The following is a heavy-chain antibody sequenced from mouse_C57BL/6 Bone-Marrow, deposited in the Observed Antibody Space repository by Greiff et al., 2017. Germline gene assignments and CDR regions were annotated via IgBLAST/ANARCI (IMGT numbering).Heavy chain of an antibody. D-gene: IGHD1-1*01. CDR2: IIPYNGDT. J-gene: IGHJ2*01. Sequence: EVMLVESGPELVKPGASVKISCKASGYSFTGYFMNWVKQSHGKSLEWIGRIIPYNGDTFYNQKFKGKATLTVEKSSSTAHMELLSRTSEDFAVYYCARDYSSSYFDYWGQGTTLTVSS. V-gene: IGHV1-37*01. CDR1: GYSFTGYF. CDR3: ARDYSSSYFDY.